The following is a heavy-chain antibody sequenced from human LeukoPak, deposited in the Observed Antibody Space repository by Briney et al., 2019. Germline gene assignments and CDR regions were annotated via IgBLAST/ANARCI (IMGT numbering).Heavy chain of an antibody. CDR3: AKYPRDHIVVVTPDY. CDR1: GFTFSSYA. CDR2: ISYDGSNK. D-gene: IGHD2-21*02. Sequence: GGSLRLSCAASGFTFSSYAMHWVRQAPGKGLEWVAVISYDGSNKYYADSVKGRFTISRDNSKNTLYLQMNSLRAEDTAVYYCAKYPRDHIVVVTPDYWGQGTLVTVSS. J-gene: IGHJ4*02. V-gene: IGHV3-30*04.